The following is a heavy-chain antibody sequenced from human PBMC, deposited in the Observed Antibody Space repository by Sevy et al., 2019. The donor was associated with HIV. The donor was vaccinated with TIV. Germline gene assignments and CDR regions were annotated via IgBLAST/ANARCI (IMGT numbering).Heavy chain of an antibody. Sequence: GGSLRLSCVGSGFTFRNFGVHWLRQAPGKGLEWLSVVSYDGSSKYYVDFVKGRFIVSRDNSKNTLYLQMNSLRTEDTAVYYCARGGSGDYYYYGVDVWGQGTTVTVSS. CDR1: GFTFRNFG. CDR2: VSYDGSSK. J-gene: IGHJ6*02. V-gene: IGHV3-30*03. CDR3: ARGGSGDYYYYGVDV. D-gene: IGHD3-10*01.